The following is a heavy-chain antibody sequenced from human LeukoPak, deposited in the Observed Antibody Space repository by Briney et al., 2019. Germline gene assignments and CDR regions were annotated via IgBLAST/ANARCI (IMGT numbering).Heavy chain of an antibody. J-gene: IGHJ4*02. V-gene: IGHV3-33*06. CDR3: AKDALAYCGGDCYWGFDY. CDR1: GFPFSSYG. D-gene: IGHD2-21*02. Sequence: QSGGSLRLSCAASGFPFSSYGMHWVRKPPGKGLEWVAVIWYYGSNKYYADSVKGRFTISRDNSKNTLYLQMNSLRAEDTAVYYCAKDALAYCGGDCYWGFDYWGQGTLVTVSS. CDR2: IWYYGSNK.